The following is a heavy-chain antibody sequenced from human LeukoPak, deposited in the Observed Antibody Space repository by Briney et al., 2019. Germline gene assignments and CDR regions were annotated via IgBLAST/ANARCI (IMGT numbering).Heavy chain of an antibody. Sequence: GGSLRLPCAASGFDFSSHGMNWVRQASGKGLEWVSTINFNGGRTYYADSVKGRFSVSRDNSKNTLYLQMNSLRVEDTAVYYCAKGGRGSWAGNTGDWGQGTLVTISS. CDR1: GFDFSSHG. CDR3: AKGGRGSWAGNTGD. CDR2: INFNGGRT. V-gene: IGHV3-23*01. J-gene: IGHJ4*02. D-gene: IGHD3-10*01.